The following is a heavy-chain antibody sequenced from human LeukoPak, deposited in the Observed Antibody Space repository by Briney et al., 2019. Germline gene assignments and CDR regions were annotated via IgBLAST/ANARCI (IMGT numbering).Heavy chain of an antibody. CDR3: ASSRGSYGDYEYYYYYMDV. J-gene: IGHJ6*03. D-gene: IGHD4-17*01. V-gene: IGHV1-69*05. CDR1: GGTFSSYA. CDR2: IIPMFQTA. Sequence: SVKVSCKASGGTFSSYAISWVRQAPGQGLEWMGGIIPMFQTANHAQKFQGRVTITTDDSTSTVYMELSSLRSEDTAVYYRASSRGSYGDYEYYYYYMDVWGKGTTVTVSS.